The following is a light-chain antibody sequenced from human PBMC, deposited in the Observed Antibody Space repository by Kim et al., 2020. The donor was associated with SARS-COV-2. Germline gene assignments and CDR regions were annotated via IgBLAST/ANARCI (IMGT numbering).Light chain of an antibody. CDR2: KTS. Sequence: ASVGDRVIITGRASQSISSWLAWYQQKPGEAPKLLIFKTSTLQSGVPSSFSGSGSGTEFTLTISSLQPDDFATYYCQQYDDYPWTFGQGTKVDIK. J-gene: IGKJ1*01. CDR1: QSISSW. CDR3: QQYDDYPWT. V-gene: IGKV1-5*03.